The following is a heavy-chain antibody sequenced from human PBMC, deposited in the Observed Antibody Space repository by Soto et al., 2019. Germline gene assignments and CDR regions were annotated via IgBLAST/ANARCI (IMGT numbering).Heavy chain of an antibody. CDR2: IIPIFGTA. CDR3: PRAYSQYGMAV. CDR1: GDTVSRFA. J-gene: IGHJ6*02. Sequence: QVQLVQSGTEMKKPGSSVKVSCKGSGDTVSRFAINWVRQAPGQGLEWMGAIIPIFGTANYAQKFHGRATIHADDSTSTAYMELSSLRSQDTAVYYCPRAYSQYGMAVWGQGTTITVSS. V-gene: IGHV1-69*12. D-gene: IGHD2-21*01.